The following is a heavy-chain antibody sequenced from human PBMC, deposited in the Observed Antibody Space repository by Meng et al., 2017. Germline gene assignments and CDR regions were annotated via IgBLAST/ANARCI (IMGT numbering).Heavy chain of an antibody. V-gene: IGHV3-48*03. D-gene: IGHD3-10*01. Sequence: GESLKISCAASGFTFSSYEMNWVRQAPGKGLEWVSYISSSGSTIYYADSVKGRFTISRDNSKNTLYLQMNSLRAEDTAVYYCAKGRVLLWFGELLSAGAFDIWGQGTMVTVSS. J-gene: IGHJ3*02. CDR3: AKGRVLLWFGELLSAGAFDI. CDR2: ISSSGSTI. CDR1: GFTFSSYE.